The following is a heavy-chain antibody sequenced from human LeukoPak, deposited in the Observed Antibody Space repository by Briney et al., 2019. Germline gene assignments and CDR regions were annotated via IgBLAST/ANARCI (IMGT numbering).Heavy chain of an antibody. J-gene: IGHJ4*02. V-gene: IGHV1-8*01. CDR2: MKPNTGQT. D-gene: IGHD1-1*01. Sequence: ASVTDSRETPRYTSCEYDATWGRHVTGQGLEWMGWMKPNTGQTGYAQRFQGRIMKTRITSIRTAYMQLHNLTSEDTATYYCARGPPETTYIDFWGQGTLVTVPS. CDR1: RYTSCEYD. CDR3: ARGPPETTYIDF.